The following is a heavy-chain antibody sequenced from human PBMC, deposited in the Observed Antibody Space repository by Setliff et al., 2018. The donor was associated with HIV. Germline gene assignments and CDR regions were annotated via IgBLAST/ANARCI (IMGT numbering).Heavy chain of an antibody. CDR1: GYSFTNYW. D-gene: IGHD5-18*01. CDR3: ARQPRGYSYGDGVYLDY. V-gene: IGHV5-10-1*01. J-gene: IGHJ4*02. CDR2: IDPSDFYI. Sequence: GESLKISCQGSGYSFTNYWINWVRQMHGKGLEWMGRIDPSDFYIKYSPSFQGHVTISADRSITTAYLQWSSLRASDTATYYCARQPRGYSYGDGVYLDYWGQGTPVTVSS.